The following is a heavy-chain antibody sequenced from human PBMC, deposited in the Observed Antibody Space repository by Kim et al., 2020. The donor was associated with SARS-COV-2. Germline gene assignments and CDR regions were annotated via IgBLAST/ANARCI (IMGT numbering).Heavy chain of an antibody. J-gene: IGHJ6*02. CDR3: AKDTLAVSYYGMDV. Sequence: YADYVKGRFTISRDNAKNSLYLQMNSLRAEDTALYYCAKDTLAVSYYGMDVWGQGTAVTVSS. D-gene: IGHD6-19*01. V-gene: IGHV3-9*01.